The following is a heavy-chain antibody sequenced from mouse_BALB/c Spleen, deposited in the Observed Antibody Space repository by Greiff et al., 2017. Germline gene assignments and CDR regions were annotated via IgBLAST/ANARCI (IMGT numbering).Heavy chain of an antibody. CDR2: ISSGGST. V-gene: IGHV5-6-5*01. D-gene: IGHD1-1*01. CDR3: ARDGYGSSLYY. J-gene: IGHJ2*01. CDR1: GFTFSSYA. Sequence: EVKLMESGGGLVKPGGSLKLSCAASGFTFSSYAMSWVRQTPEKRLEWVASISSGGSTYYPDSVKGRFTISRDNARNILYLQMSSLRSEDTAMYYCARDGYGSSLYYWGQGTTLTVSS.